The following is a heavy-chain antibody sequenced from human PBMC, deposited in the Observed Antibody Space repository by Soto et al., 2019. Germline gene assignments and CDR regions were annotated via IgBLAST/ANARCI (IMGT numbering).Heavy chain of an antibody. D-gene: IGHD5-12*01. V-gene: IGHV5-51*01. CDR2: IYPGDSDT. CDR3: ARYSGYPYYYYGMDV. J-gene: IGHJ6*02. Sequence: GESLKISCKGSGYSFTSYWIGWVRQMPGKGLEWMGIIYPGDSDTRYSPSFQGQVTISADKSISTAYLQWSSLKASDTAMYYCARYSGYPYYYYGMDVWGQGTTLTVSS. CDR1: GYSFTSYW.